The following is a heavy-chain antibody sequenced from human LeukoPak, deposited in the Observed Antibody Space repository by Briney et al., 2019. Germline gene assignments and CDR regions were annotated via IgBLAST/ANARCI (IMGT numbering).Heavy chain of an antibody. CDR1: GFTFNNYY. Sequence: PGGSLRLSCAASGFTFNNYYMIWVRQAPGKGLECVSCISSSSGTIYYADSVKGRFTISRDKAKNSLYLQMNALRAEDTAVYYCARSVDVDYWGQGILVTVSP. V-gene: IGHV3-48*01. CDR3: ARSVDVDY. CDR2: ISSSSGTI. D-gene: IGHD5-24*01. J-gene: IGHJ4*02.